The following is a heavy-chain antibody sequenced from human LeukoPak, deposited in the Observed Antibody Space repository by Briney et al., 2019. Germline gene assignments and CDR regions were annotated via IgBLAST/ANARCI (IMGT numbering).Heavy chain of an antibody. D-gene: IGHD6-19*01. Sequence: SVKVSCKASGGTFSSYAISWVRQAPGQGLEWMGGIIPIFGTSNYAQKFQGRVTITADESTSTAYMELSSLRSEDTAVYYCARYYSGWYYFDYWGQGTLVTVSS. V-gene: IGHV1-69*01. CDR2: IIPIFGTS. CDR1: GGTFSSYA. CDR3: ARYYSGWYYFDY. J-gene: IGHJ4*02.